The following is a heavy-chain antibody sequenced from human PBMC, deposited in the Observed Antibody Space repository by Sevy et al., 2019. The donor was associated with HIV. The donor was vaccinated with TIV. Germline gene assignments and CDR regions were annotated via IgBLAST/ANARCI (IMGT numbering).Heavy chain of an antibody. Sequence: ETLSLTCTVSGGSISSYYWSWIRQPPGKGLEWIGYIYYSGSTNYNPSLKSRVTISVDTSKNQFSLKLSSVTAADTAVYYCARHRIGYYGSGSYWHAFDIWGQGTMVTVSS. CDR3: ARHRIGYYGSGSYWHAFDI. CDR1: GGSISSYY. D-gene: IGHD3-10*01. V-gene: IGHV4-59*01. J-gene: IGHJ3*02. CDR2: IYYSGST.